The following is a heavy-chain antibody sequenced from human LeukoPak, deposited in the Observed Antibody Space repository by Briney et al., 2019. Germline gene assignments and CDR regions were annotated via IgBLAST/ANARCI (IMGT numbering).Heavy chain of an antibody. D-gene: IGHD5-24*01. CDR2: INHSGST. Sequence: SETLSLTCAVYAGSFSGYYWSWIRQPPGKGLEWIGEINHSGSTNYNPSLKSRVTISVDTSKNQFSLKLSSVTAADTAVYYCARGLKGGYNPPRFDYWGQGTLVTVSS. CDR3: ARGLKGGYNPPRFDY. J-gene: IGHJ4*02. V-gene: IGHV4-34*01. CDR1: AGSFSGYY.